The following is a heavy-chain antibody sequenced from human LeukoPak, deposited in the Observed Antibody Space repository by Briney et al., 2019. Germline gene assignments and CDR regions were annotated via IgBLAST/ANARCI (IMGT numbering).Heavy chain of an antibody. J-gene: IGHJ6*03. CDR1: GYSFTSYW. Sequence: GESLKISCKGSGYSFTSYWIGWVRQMPGKGLEWMGIIYPGDSDTRYSPSFQGQVTISADKSISTAYLQWSSLKASGTAMYYCARLLTMVRGVYYYYYYMDVWGKGTTVTVSS. D-gene: IGHD3-10*01. CDR2: IYPGDSDT. CDR3: ARLLTMVRGVYYYYYYMDV. V-gene: IGHV5-51*01.